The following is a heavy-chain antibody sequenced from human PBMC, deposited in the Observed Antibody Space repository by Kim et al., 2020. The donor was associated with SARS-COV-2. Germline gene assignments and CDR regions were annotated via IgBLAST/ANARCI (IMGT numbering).Heavy chain of an antibody. D-gene: IGHD3-22*01. J-gene: IGHJ4*02. CDR3: ARDTYYYDGHSFWSFDY. Sequence: GGSLRPSFAASGFTFSSFSIHWVRQAPGKGLEWVAVISYDGSNEYYADSVKGRFTISRDNSKNTLYLQMNSLRPEDTAVYYCARDTYYYDGHSFWSFDYWGQGTLVTVSS. V-gene: IGHV3-30*04. CDR2: ISYDGSNE. CDR1: GFTFSSFS.